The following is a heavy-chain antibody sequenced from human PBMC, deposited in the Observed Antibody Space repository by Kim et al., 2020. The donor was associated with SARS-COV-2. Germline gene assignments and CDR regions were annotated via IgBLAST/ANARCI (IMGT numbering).Heavy chain of an antibody. D-gene: IGHD6-13*01. V-gene: IGHV1-69*13. CDR3: AKDYVSSYITVAGTWDYYFDS. J-gene: IGHJ4*02. Sequence: SVKVSCKTSGDSLSNHGITWVRQAPRQGLEWMGGFIPLFGVPSYAQKFAGRVTITADESTRTFFMELSSLTSEDTAVYYCAKDYVSSYITVAGTWDYYFDSWGQGTLVTVSS. CDR1: GDSLSNHG. CDR2: FIPLFGVP.